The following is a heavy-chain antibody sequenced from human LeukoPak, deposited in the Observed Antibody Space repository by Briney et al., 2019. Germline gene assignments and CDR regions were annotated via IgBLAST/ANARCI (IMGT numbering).Heavy chain of an antibody. V-gene: IGHV3-74*01. CDR3: ARGTARFDY. J-gene: IGHJ4*02. CDR2: INTDGSSI. CDR1: GFTFTSYW. Sequence: GGSLRLSCAASGFTFTSYWMHWVRQAPGKGLVWVSRINTDGSSINYADSVKGRFTISSDNAKNTLYLQMSSLRAEDTAVYYCARGTARFDYWGQGTLVTVPS.